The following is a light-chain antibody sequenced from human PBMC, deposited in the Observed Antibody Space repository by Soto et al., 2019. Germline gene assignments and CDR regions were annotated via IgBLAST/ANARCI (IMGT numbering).Light chain of an antibody. V-gene: IGKV1-5*03. Sequence: DIQMTQSTSTLSASVGDRVTIACRASQSISRYLAWYQQQPGKAPKLLIYKASSLESGVPSRFSGSGSGTEFTLTISSLQPDDFATYYCQHYSGYPLTFGGGTQVEIK. CDR3: QHYSGYPLT. CDR2: KAS. CDR1: QSISRY. J-gene: IGKJ4*01.